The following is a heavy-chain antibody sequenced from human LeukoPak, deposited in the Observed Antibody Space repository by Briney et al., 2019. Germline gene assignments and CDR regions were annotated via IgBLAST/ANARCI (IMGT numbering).Heavy chain of an antibody. D-gene: IGHD4/OR15-4a*01. Sequence: ASVKVSCKASGGTFSSYAISWVRQAPGQGLEWMGGVIPIFGTANYAQKFQGRVTITADESTSTAYMELSSLRSEDTAVYYCARARVQGDYYYYMDVWGKGTTVTISS. CDR2: VIPIFGTA. CDR1: GGTFSSYA. CDR3: ARARVQGDYYYYMDV. J-gene: IGHJ6*03. V-gene: IGHV1-69*13.